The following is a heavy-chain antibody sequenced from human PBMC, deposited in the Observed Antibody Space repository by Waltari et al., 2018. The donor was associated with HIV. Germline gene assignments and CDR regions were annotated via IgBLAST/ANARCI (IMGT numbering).Heavy chain of an antibody. V-gene: IGHV3-53*01. CDR3: ARMQRFYGSEQSRYFYFGMDV. D-gene: IGHD3-16*02. CDR1: GFIVSDNY. CDR2: LYSNGNT. Sequence: EVQLVESGGNLTRPGGSLRLSCVGSGFIVSDNYMSWVRQAPGRGPGWVAVLYSNGNTFYGGSVKGRFTIFRDNSKNTLYLQMNTLRVDDTAVYYCARMQRFYGSEQSRYFYFGMDVWGQGTTVTVSS. J-gene: IGHJ6*02.